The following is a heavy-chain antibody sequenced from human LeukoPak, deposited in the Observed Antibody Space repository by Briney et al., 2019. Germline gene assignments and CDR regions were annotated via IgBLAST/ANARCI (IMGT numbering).Heavy chain of an antibody. J-gene: IGHJ4*02. CDR2: ISGSGGST. D-gene: IGHD1-7*01. V-gene: IGHV3-23*01. Sequence: GGSLRLSCAASGFTFSSYAMSWVRQAPGKGLEWVSAISGSGGSTYYADSVKGRFTISRDNAKNSLYLQMNSLRAEDTAVYYCARGGYNWNYVWTWSYWGQGTLVTVSS. CDR1: GFTFSSYA. CDR3: ARGGYNWNYVWTWSY.